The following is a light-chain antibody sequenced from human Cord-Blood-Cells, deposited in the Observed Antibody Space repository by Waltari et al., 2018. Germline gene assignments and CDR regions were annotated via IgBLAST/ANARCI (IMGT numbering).Light chain of an antibody. V-gene: IGKV4-1*01. J-gene: IGKJ2*01. CDR1: QSVLYSSNNKNY. CDR3: QQYYSTPYT. Sequence: DIVMTHSPDSLAVSLAERATITFKSSQSVLYSSNNKNYLAWYQQKPGQPPKLLIYWASTRESGVPDRFSGSGSGTDFTLTISSLQAEDVAVYYCQQYYSTPYTFGQGTKLEIK. CDR2: WAS.